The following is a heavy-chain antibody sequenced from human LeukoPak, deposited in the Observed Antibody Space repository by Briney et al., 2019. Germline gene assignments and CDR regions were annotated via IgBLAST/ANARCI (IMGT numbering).Heavy chain of an antibody. CDR1: GYTFTGYY. V-gene: IGHV1-46*01. CDR2: INPSGGST. D-gene: IGHD2-15*01. Sequence: GASVKVSCKASGYTFTGYYMHWVRQAPGQGLEWMGIINPSGGSTSYAQKFQGRVTMTRDTSTSTVYMELSSLRSEDTAVYYCARDIVAPTYFDYWGQGTLVTVSS. CDR3: ARDIVAPTYFDY. J-gene: IGHJ4*02.